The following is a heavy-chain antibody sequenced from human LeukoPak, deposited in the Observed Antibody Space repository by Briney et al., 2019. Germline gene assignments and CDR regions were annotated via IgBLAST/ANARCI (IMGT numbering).Heavy chain of an antibody. D-gene: IGHD2-2*01. Sequence: SETLSLTCAVYGGSLSGYYWSWFRQPPGKGLEWIGEINYSESTNYKPSLKSRVTVSVDTSKNQFSLKLSSATAADTAVYYCARHSCTSATCQMRYVFDIWGRGTMVTVSS. CDR1: GGSLSGYY. CDR2: INYSEST. V-gene: IGHV4-34*01. CDR3: ARHSCTSATCQMRYVFDI. J-gene: IGHJ3*02.